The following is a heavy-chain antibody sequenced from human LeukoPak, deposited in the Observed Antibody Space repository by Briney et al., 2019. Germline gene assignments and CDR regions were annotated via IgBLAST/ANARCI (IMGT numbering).Heavy chain of an antibody. V-gene: IGHV3-9*01. CDR1: GFTFDDYA. CDR2: ISWNSGSI. J-gene: IGHJ3*02. D-gene: IGHD4-17*01. CDR3: ARDRSPTVTTPADAFDI. Sequence: GRSLRLSCAASGFTFDDYAMHWVRQAPGKGLEWVSGISWNSGSIGYADSVKGRFTISRDNAKNSLYLQMNSLRAEDTAVYYCARDRSPTVTTPADAFDIWGQGTMVTVSS.